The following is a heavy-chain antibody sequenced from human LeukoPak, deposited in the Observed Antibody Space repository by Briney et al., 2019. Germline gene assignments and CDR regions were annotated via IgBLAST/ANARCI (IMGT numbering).Heavy chain of an antibody. CDR1: GFIFSDYS. J-gene: IGHJ3*01. CDR3: ARQAVARPFDL. V-gene: IGHV3-21*06. CDR2: ISSSSAYI. Sequence: GGSLRLSCVASGFIFSDYSMDWVRQAPGKGLEWVSSISSSSAYIFYSDSLKGRFTISRDNAQSSLYLQMNSLRAGDTAVYYCARQAVARPFDLWGQGTMVAVSS.